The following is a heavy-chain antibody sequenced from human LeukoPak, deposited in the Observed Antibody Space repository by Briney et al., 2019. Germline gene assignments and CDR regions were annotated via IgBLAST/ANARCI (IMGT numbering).Heavy chain of an antibody. J-gene: IGHJ4*02. CDR1: GFTFSSYA. D-gene: IGHD4-17*01. V-gene: IGHV3-23*01. CDR3: AKDFAVTPFYFDY. Sequence: PGGSLRLSCAASGFTFSSYAMTWVRQAPGKGLEWVSGISGGGGNTYYADSVKGRFTISRDNSKNTVYLHMNRLRAEDTAVYYCAKDFAVTPFYFDYWGQGTLVTVSS. CDR2: ISGGGGNT.